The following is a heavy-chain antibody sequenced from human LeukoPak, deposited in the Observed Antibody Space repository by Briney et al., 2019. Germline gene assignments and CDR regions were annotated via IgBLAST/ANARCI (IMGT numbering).Heavy chain of an antibody. CDR2: IDHSGSA. J-gene: IGHJ6*03. CDR1: GGSFSAYY. V-gene: IGHV4-34*01. Sequence: SETLSLTCGVYGGSFSAYYWSWVRQPPGKGLEWIGEIDHSGSANYNSSLKPRVTLSVDTSKKTFSLRLSSVTAADTAVYFCARVRTSSLLGYFYMDAWGKGATVTVSS. CDR3: ARVRTSSLLGYFYMDA. D-gene: IGHD2-2*01.